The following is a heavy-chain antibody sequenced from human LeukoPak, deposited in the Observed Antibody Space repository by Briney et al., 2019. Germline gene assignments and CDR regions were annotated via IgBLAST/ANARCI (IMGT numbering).Heavy chain of an antibody. V-gene: IGHV1-69*13. Sequence: ASVKVSCKASGGTFSSYAISWVRQAPGQGLEWMGGIIPIFGTANYAQKFQGRVTITADESTSTAYMELSSLRSEDTAVYYCARDFDHLTELLPFLWGQGTLVTVSS. D-gene: IGHD3-10*01. CDR3: ARDFDHLTELLPFL. CDR1: GGTFSSYA. CDR2: IIPIFGTA. J-gene: IGHJ4*02.